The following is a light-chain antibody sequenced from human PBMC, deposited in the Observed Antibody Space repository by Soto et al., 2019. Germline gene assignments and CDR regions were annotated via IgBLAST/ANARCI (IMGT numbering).Light chain of an antibody. CDR1: QSVSSY. CDR2: DAS. Sequence: EIVLTQSPATLSLSPGERATLSCRASQSVSSYLAWYQQKPGQAPRLLIYDASNRATGIPARFSGRGSGTDFNLTISSREPEDGAVYYCQQRSNWPPSLTVGGGTKVEIK. V-gene: IGKV3-11*01. J-gene: IGKJ4*01. CDR3: QQRSNWPPSLT.